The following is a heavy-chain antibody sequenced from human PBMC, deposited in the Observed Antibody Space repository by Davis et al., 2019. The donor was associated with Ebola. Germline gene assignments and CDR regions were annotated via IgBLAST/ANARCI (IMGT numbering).Heavy chain of an antibody. CDR1: GGSFSGYY. J-gene: IGHJ6*01. Sequence: MPSETLSLTCAVYGGSFSGYYWSWIRQPPGKGLEWIGEINHSGSTNYNPSLKSRVTTSVDTSKNQFSLKLSSVTAADTAVYYCARGPRYSMSLHQGPIGLPPGTLLQEHLWG. V-gene: IGHV4-34*01. CDR2: INHSGST. CDR3: ARGPRYSMSLHQGPIGLPPGTLLQEHL. D-gene: IGHD6-13*01.